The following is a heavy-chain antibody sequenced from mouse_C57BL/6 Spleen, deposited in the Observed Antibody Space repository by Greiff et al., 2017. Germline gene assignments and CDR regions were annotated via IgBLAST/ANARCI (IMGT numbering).Heavy chain of an antibody. CDR2: IYPGDGDT. CDR3: ARDYGSSY. CDR1: GYAFSSYW. Sequence: VQRVESGAELVKPGASVKISCKASGYAFSSYWMNWVKQRPGKGLEWIGQIYPGDGDTNYNGKVKGKATLTADKSSSTAYMQLSSLTSEDSAVYFCARDYGSSYWGQGTLVTVSA. D-gene: IGHD1-1*01. J-gene: IGHJ3*01. V-gene: IGHV1-80*01.